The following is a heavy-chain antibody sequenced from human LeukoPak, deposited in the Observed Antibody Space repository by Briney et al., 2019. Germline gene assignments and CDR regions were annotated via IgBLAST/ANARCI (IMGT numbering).Heavy chain of an antibody. CDR3: ARQLLSWRGDYYYQYYMDV. J-gene: IGHJ6*03. V-gene: IGHV3-53*01. CDR1: GFTVSSNY. D-gene: IGHD2-2*01. CDR2: IFGGGGT. Sequence: GGSLRLSCAASGFTVSSNYMSWVRQAPGKGLEWVSVIFGGGGTYYGDSVRGRFTISRDNSKNTLYLQMNSLRAEDTAVYYCARQLLSWRGDYYYQYYMDVWGKGTTVTVSS.